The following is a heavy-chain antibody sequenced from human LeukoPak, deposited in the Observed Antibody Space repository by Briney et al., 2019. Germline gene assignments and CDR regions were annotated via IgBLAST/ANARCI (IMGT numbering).Heavy chain of an antibody. CDR2: INPNSGGT. CDR1: GYTFTGYY. CDR3: ARGAYYYGSGSYSGTFDY. D-gene: IGHD3-10*01. J-gene: IGHJ4*02. Sequence: GASVKVSCKASGYTFTGYYMHWVRQAPGQGLEWMGWINPNSGGTNYAQKFQGRVTMTRDTSISTAYMELSRLRSDDTAVYYCARGAYYYGSGSYSGTFDYWGQGTLVTVSS. V-gene: IGHV1-2*02.